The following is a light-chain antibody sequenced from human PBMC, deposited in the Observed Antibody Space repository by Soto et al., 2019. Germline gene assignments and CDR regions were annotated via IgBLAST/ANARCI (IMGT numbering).Light chain of an antibody. CDR3: AAWDDRLYIYV. CDR2: SNN. CDR1: SSNIGSNT. J-gene: IGLJ1*01. Sequence: QLVLTQPPSASGTPGQRVTISCSGSSSNIGSNTVNWYQQLPGTAPKLLIYSNNQRPSGVPDRFSGSKSGTSASLAISGLQSEDEADYYCAAWDDRLYIYVFGTGTKVTVL. V-gene: IGLV1-44*01.